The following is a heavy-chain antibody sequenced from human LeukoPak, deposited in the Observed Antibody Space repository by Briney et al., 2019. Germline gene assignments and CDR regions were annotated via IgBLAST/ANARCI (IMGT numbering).Heavy chain of an antibody. V-gene: IGHV1-46*01. CDR1: GYTFTSYC. Sequence: GASVKVSCKASGYTFTSYCMHWVRQAPGQGLEWMGIINPSGGSTSYAQKFQGRVTMTRDTSTSTVYMELSSLRSEDTAVYYCARDGLQNYYYYGMDVWGQGTTVTVSS. CDR3: ARDGLQNYYYYGMDV. J-gene: IGHJ6*02. D-gene: IGHD5-24*01. CDR2: INPSGGST.